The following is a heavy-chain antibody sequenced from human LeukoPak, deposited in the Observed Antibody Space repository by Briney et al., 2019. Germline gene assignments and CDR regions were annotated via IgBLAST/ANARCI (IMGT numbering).Heavy chain of an antibody. V-gene: IGHV3-23*01. D-gene: IGHD4-23*01. J-gene: IGHJ4*02. CDR1: GFTLGSYA. Sequence: GGSLRLSCVASGFTLGSYAMSWVRQAPGKGLEWVSGISGSGGSTYYADSVKGRFTVSRDDSKNTLFLQMRSLRVEDTAVYYCAKDFNSWGQGTLVTVSS. CDR3: AKDFNS. CDR2: ISGSGGST.